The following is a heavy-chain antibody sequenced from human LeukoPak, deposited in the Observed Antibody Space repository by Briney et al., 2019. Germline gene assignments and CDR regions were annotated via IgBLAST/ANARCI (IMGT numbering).Heavy chain of an antibody. V-gene: IGHV3-30*18. Sequence: GGSLRLSWAASGFTFSSYGMHWVRQAPAKGLEWVAVISYDGSNKYYADSVEGRFTISRDNSKNTLYLQMNSLRAEDTAVYYCAKDSGGNWERGYYYYGMDVWGQGTTVTVSS. CDR2: ISYDGSNK. D-gene: IGHD4-23*01. J-gene: IGHJ6*02. CDR3: AKDSGGNWERGYYYYGMDV. CDR1: GFTFSSYG.